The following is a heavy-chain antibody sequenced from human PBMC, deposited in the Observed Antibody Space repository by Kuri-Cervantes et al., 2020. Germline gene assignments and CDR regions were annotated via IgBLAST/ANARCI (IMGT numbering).Heavy chain of an antibody. D-gene: IGHD6-13*01. V-gene: IGHV3-9*01. CDR2: ISWNSGSI. CDR3: AQISVAGHEAFDI. J-gene: IGHJ3*02. CDR1: GFTFDDYA. Sequence: GGSLRLSCAASGFTFDDYAMHWVRQAPGKGLEWVSGISWNSGSIGYADSVKGRFTISRDNSKNILYLQMNSLRAEDTANYYCAQISVAGHEAFDIWGQGTMVTVSS.